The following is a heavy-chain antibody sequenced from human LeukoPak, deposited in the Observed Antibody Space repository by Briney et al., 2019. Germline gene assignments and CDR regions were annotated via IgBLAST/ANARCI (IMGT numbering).Heavy chain of an antibody. V-gene: IGHV3-23*01. J-gene: IGHJ4*02. D-gene: IGHD2-21*01. CDR3: AKKSGDHFHFDF. CDR1: GFTFSSYG. Sequence: GGSLRLSCAASGFTFSSYGMHWVRQAPGKGLEWVATIGTSGANTYHADSVKGRFTISRDNSKSTLYLQMNSLRAEDTAVYHCAKKSGDHFHFDFWGQGTLVTVSS. CDR2: IGTSGANT.